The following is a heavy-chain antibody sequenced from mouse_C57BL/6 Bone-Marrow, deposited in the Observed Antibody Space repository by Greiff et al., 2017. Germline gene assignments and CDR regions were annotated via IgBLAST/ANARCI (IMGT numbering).Heavy chain of an antibody. Sequence: VQLKQSGPELVKPGASVKISCKASGYTFTDYYMNWVKQSHGKSLEWIGDINPNNGGTSYNQKFKGKATLTVDKSSSTAYMELRSLTSEDSAVYYCARIYYDYDEWYFDVWGTGTTVTVSS. V-gene: IGHV1-26*01. CDR3: ARIYYDYDEWYFDV. CDR1: GYTFTDYY. J-gene: IGHJ1*03. CDR2: INPNNGGT. D-gene: IGHD2-4*01.